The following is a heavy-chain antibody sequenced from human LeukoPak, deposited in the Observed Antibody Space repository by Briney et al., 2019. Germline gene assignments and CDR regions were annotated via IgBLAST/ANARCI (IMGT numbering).Heavy chain of an antibody. D-gene: IGHD5-18*01. CDR3: AKEKGYSYGYWYFDY. J-gene: IGHJ4*02. V-gene: IGHV3-30*18. Sequence: GRSLRLSCAASGFTFSSYGMHWVRQAPGEGLEWVAVISYDGSNKYYADSVKGRFTISRDNSKNTLYLQMNSLRAEDTAVYYCAKEKGYSYGYWYFDYWGQGTLVTVSS. CDR2: ISYDGSNK. CDR1: GFTFSSYG.